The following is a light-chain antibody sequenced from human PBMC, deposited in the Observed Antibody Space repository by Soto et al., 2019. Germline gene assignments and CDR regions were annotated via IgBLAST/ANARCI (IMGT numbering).Light chain of an antibody. CDR2: RSA. J-gene: IGLJ2*01. Sequence: QSVLTQPPSTSGTPGQRVTISCSGSSSNIGSNHVYWYQQFPGMAPKLLMYRSAQRPTGVPDRFSGSKSGTSASLAISGLRPDDEADYYCSARDDSLSGVVFGGGTKLTVL. V-gene: IGLV1-47*01. CDR3: SARDDSLSGVV. CDR1: SSNIGSNH.